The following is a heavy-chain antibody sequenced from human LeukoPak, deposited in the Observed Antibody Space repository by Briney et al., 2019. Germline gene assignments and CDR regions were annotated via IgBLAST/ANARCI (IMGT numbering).Heavy chain of an antibody. V-gene: IGHV4-59*08. Sequence: SETLSLTCTVSGDSISSYYWSWIRQSPGKGLEWIGYIYXSGSTNYNXSLKSRVTISVDTSKNQFSLKLSSVTAADTAVYYCAXXRXXXXXXXNWXXPWGQGTLVTVSS. CDR2: IYXSGST. CDR3: AXXRXXXXXXXNWXXP. J-gene: IGHJ5*02. CDR1: GDSISSYY.